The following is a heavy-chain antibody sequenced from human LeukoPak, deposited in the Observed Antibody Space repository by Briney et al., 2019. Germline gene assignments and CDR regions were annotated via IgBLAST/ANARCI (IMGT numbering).Heavy chain of an antibody. CDR1: GYTLTELS. CDR2: FDPEDGET. Sequence: ASVKVSCKVSGYTLTELSMHWVRQAPGKGLEWMGGFDPEDGETIYAQKFQGRVTMTEDTSTDTAYMELSSLRSEDTAVYYCASNIPAAIGYYYYYYYMDVWGKGTTVTVSS. CDR3: ASNIPAAIGYYYYYYYMDV. J-gene: IGHJ6*03. V-gene: IGHV1-24*01. D-gene: IGHD2-2*01.